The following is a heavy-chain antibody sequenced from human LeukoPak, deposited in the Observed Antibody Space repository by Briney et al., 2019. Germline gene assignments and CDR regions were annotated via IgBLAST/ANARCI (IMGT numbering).Heavy chain of an antibody. Sequence: PSETLSLTCTVSGGSLSGYYWSWFRQPPGKALEWIGYIHTSGSTKYNPSLKSRVTISEDMSKNQFSLKMSSVTAADTAVYCARLRGPWYVDSWGQGTLVIVPS. J-gene: IGHJ4*02. D-gene: IGHD4-17*01. CDR2: IHTSGST. CDR3: ARLRGPWYVDS. CDR1: GGSLSGYY. V-gene: IGHV4-4*09.